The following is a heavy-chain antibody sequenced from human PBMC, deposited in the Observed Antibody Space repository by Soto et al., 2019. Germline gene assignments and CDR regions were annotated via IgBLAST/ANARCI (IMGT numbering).Heavy chain of an antibody. CDR2: ISNKRSTI. J-gene: IGHJ4*02. CDR3: ARGAHTYDFWSGYFDRPYFDY. CDR1: GFTFSSYG. Sequence: GGSLRLSCAASGFTFSSYGMHWVRQAPGKGLEWVAYISNKRSTIYYADSVKGRFTISRDNAKNTLYLKMNSLRAEDTAVYYCARGAHTYDFWSGYFDRPYFDYWGQGTLVTVSS. D-gene: IGHD3-3*01. V-gene: IGHV3-30*03.